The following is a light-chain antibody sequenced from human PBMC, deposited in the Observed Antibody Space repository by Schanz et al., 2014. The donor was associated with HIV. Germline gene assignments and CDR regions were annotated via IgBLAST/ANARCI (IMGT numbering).Light chain of an antibody. CDR2: AAS. CDR3: QQSYSTRRST. J-gene: IGKJ4*01. V-gene: IGKV1-39*01. Sequence: DIQMTQSPSSLSASVGDRVTITCRTSRSISTYLNWYQQKPGKAPKFLIYAASSLQSGVPSRFSGSGSGTDFTLTISSLQPEDFATYYCQQSYSTRRSTFGGGTKVEIK. CDR1: RSISTY.